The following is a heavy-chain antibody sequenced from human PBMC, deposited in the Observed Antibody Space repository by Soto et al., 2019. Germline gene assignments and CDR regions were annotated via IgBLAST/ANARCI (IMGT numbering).Heavy chain of an antibody. CDR3: ARAPNYYGSGSYYRPNWFDP. D-gene: IGHD3-10*01. CDR2: IYNSGNT. J-gene: IGHJ5*02. CDR1: GVSVSSGSYF. V-gene: IGHV4-61*01. Sequence: SETLSLTCNVSGVSVSSGSYFWSWIRQPPGKGLEWIGYIYNSGNTKYNPSLKSRVTISVDTSKNQFSLKLSSVTAADTAVYYCARAPNYYGSGSYYRPNWFDPWGQGTLVTVSS.